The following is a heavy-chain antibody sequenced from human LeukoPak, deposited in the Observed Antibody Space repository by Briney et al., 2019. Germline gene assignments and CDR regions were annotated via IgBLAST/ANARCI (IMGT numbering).Heavy chain of an antibody. Sequence: RGSLRLSCAASGFTFSSYWMHWVRQAPGKGLVWVSRINSDGSSTSYADSVKGRFTISRDNAKDTLYLQMNSLRAEDTAVYYCARDMFGGHTGRDGYNPDYWGQGTLVTVSS. D-gene: IGHD5-24*01. CDR3: ARDMFGGHTGRDGYNPDY. CDR2: INSDGSST. J-gene: IGHJ4*02. V-gene: IGHV3-74*01. CDR1: GFTFSSYW.